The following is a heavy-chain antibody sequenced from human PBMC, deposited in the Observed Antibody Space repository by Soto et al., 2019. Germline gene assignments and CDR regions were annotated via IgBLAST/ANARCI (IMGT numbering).Heavy chain of an antibody. J-gene: IGHJ5*02. CDR3: ARVPGP. Sequence: SETLSLTCTVSGGSLSNYFWSWIRQPPGKGLEWIGYIYSSGTTDYNPSLKSRVTISVDRSKNQFSLKLSSVTAADTAVYYCARVPGPWGQGTLVTVSS. CDR1: GGSLSNYF. CDR2: IYSSGTT. V-gene: IGHV4-59*12.